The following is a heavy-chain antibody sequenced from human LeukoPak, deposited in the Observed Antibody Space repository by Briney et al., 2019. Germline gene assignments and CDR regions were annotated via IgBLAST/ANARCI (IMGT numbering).Heavy chain of an antibody. CDR2: ISPASKTI. Sequence: GGSLRLSCAASVITFSDDSMNWVRQAPGSGLEWVAYISPASKTIKYAASVKGRFIISRDNAKKSLYLQMKSLRAEDTAVYYCARDPYYSNHLDFLGQGTLVTVSS. CDR3: ARDPYYSNHLDF. D-gene: IGHD4-11*01. V-gene: IGHV3-48*04. J-gene: IGHJ4*02. CDR1: VITFSDDS.